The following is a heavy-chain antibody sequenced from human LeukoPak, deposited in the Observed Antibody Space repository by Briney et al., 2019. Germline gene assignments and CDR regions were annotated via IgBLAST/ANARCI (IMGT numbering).Heavy chain of an antibody. D-gene: IGHD3-9*01. CDR2: IYSGGST. V-gene: IGHV3-53*01. J-gene: IGHJ3*02. Sequence: GGSLRLSCAASGFTVSSNYMSWVRQAPGKGLEWVSVIYSGGSTYYADSVMGRFTISRDNSKNTLYLQMNSLRAEDTAVYYCARVTTYYDILTGYFYVDAFDIWGQGTMVTVSS. CDR3: ARVTTYYDILTGYFYVDAFDI. CDR1: GFTVSSNY.